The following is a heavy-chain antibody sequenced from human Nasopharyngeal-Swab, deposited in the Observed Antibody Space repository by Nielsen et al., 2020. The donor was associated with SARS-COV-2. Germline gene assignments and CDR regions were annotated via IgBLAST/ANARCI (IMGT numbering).Heavy chain of an antibody. CDR3: AGDGSRDAFDI. V-gene: IGHV3-11*01. J-gene: IGHJ3*02. CDR1: GFTFSDYY. Sequence: GESLRLSCAASGFTFSDYYMSWIRQAPGKGLEWVSYISSSGSTIYYADPVKGRFTISRDNAKNSLYLQMNSLRAEETAVYYCAGDGSRDAFDIWGQGTMVTVSS. D-gene: IGHD5-12*01. CDR2: ISSSGSTI.